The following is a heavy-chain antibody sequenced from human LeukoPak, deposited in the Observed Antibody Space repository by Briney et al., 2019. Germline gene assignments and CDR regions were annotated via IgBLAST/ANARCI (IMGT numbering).Heavy chain of an antibody. J-gene: IGHJ3*02. CDR1: GYTFTDYY. D-gene: IGHD4-11*01. CDR3: ALTVTTPSGAFDI. Sequence: ASVKVSCKASGYTFTDYYVYSVRQAPGQGLEWMGRMNPRSGDTNNAQKFQGRVTMTRHTSINTAYMELSRLRSDDTAVYYCALTVTTPSGAFDIWGQGTMVTVSS. CDR2: MNPRSGDT. V-gene: IGHV1-2*06.